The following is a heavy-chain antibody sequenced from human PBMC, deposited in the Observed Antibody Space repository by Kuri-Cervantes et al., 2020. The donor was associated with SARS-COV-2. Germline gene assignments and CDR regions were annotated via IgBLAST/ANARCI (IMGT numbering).Heavy chain of an antibody. CDR3: AKTKGVDTAMDCIDY. Sequence: GESLKISCAASGFTFSSYWMSRVRQAPGKGLEWVSSISSSSSYIYYADSVKGRFTISRDNAKNSLYLQMNSLRAEDTAVYYCAKTKGVDTAMDCIDYWGQGTLVTVSS. V-gene: IGHV3-21*01. J-gene: IGHJ4*02. CDR2: ISSSSSYI. CDR1: GFTFSSYW. D-gene: IGHD5-18*01.